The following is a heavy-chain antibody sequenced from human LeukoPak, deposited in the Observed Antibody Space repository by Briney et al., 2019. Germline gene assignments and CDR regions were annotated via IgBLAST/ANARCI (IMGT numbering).Heavy chain of an antibody. V-gene: IGHV4-39*01. D-gene: IGHD3-10*01. J-gene: IGHJ4*02. Sequence: SETLSLTCTASGGSISSSSYYWGWIRQPPGKGLEWIGSIYYSGSTYYNPSLKSRVTISVDTSKNQFSLKLSSVTAADTAVYYCARLSSNYYGSGSYFDYWGQGTLVTVSS. CDR2: IYYSGST. CDR1: GGSISSSSYY. CDR3: ARLSSNYYGSGSYFDY.